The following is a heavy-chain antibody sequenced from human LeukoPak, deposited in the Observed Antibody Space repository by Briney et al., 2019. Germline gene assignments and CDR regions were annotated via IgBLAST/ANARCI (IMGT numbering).Heavy chain of an antibody. CDR3: AKTSYGEQTSAIDI. CDR2: ISGSGGSA. CDR1: GFTFSSYA. D-gene: IGHD4-17*01. J-gene: IGHJ3*02. Sequence: SGGSLRLSCAASGFTFSSYAMSWVRQAPGKGLEWVSAISGSGGSAYYADSVKGRFTISRDNSKNTLYLQMNSLRAEDTAVYYCAKTSYGEQTSAIDIWGQGTMVTVSS. V-gene: IGHV3-23*01.